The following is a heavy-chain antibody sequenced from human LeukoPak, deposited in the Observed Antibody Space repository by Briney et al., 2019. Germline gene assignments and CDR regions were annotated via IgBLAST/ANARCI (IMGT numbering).Heavy chain of an antibody. CDR2: IIPIFGTA. Sequence: SSVKLSCKASGATFSSYAITWVRQAPGHGLEWMGGIIPIFGTANYAQKFQGRVTITADKSTSTAYMELSSLRSEDTAVYYCAREGVGAVVPAAIRIAQNWFDPWGQGTLVTVSS. V-gene: IGHV1-69*06. CDR1: GATFSSYA. CDR3: AREGVGAVVPAAIRIAQNWFDP. J-gene: IGHJ5*02. D-gene: IGHD2-2*01.